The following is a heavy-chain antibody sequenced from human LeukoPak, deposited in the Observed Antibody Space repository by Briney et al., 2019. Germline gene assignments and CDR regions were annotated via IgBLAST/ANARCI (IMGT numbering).Heavy chain of an antibody. CDR1: GFTFSSYW. V-gene: IGHV3-7*01. CDR2: IKQDGSEK. J-gene: IGHJ6*03. CDR3: ARDPAVSYYYYYMDV. Sequence: GGSLRLSCAASGFTFSSYWMSWVRQAPGKGLEWVANIKQDGSEKYYVDSVKGRFTISRDNAKNSLYLQMNSLRAEDTAVYYCARDPAVSYYYYYMDVWGKGTTVTVSS.